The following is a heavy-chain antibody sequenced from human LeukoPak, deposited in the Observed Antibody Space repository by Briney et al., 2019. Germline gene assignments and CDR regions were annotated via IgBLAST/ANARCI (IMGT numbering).Heavy chain of an antibody. D-gene: IGHD2-8*01. CDR2: ISSSGSTI. J-gene: IGHJ4*02. CDR1: GFTFSDYY. V-gene: IGHV3-11*04. Sequence: GGSLRLSCAASGFTFSDYYMSWIRQAPGKGLEWVSYISSSGSTIYYADSVKGRFTISRDNAKNSLYLQMNSLRAEDTAVYYCARGADVLMVYAISSSAAYFDYWGQGTLVTVSS. CDR3: ARGADVLMVYAISSSAAYFDY.